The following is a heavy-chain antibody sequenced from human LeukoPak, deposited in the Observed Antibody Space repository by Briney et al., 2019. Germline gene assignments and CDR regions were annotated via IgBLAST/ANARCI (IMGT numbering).Heavy chain of an antibody. CDR1: GFSFSSYW. CDR3: VFPYWQDLDH. D-gene: IGHD2-15*01. V-gene: IGHV3-48*02. J-gene: IGHJ4*02. Sequence: GGSLRLSCAASGFSFSSYWMQWVGQAPGKGLEWVSHISSSGSTIYYADSVKGRFTISRDNAKESLYLQMSSLRDEDTAVYYCVFPYWQDLDHWGQGTLVTVSS. CDR2: ISSSGSTI.